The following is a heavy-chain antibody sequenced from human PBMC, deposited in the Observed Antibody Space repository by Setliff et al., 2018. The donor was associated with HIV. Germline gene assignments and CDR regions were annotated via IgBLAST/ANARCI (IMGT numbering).Heavy chain of an antibody. CDR2: INAGNGNT. CDR3: ARVVGSSWSPGYYYYMDV. CDR1: GYTFSTYA. Sequence: ASVKVSCKASGYTFSTYAMHWVRQAPGQRLEWMGWINAGNGNTKYSQKFQGRVTITRDTSASTAYMEVSSLRSGDTAVYYCARVVGSSWSPGYYYYMDVWGKGTTVTVSS. D-gene: IGHD6-13*01. J-gene: IGHJ6*03. V-gene: IGHV1-3*01.